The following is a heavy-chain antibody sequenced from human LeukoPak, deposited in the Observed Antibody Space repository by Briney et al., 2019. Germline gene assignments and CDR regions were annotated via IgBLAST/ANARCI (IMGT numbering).Heavy chain of an antibody. V-gene: IGHV3-48*01. CDR2: ISSSSSTI. J-gene: IGHJ4*02. D-gene: IGHD6-6*01. Sequence: GGSLRLSCAASGFTFSSYSMNWVRQAPGKGLEWVSYISSSSSTIYYADSVKGRFTISRDNAKNSLYLQMNSLRAEDTAVYYCARDRYSSSLGYWGQGTLVTVSS. CDR3: ARDRYSSSLGY. CDR1: GFTFSSYS.